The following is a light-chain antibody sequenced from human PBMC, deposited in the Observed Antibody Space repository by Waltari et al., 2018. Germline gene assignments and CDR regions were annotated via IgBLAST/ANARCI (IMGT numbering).Light chain of an antibody. CDR1: QRISSGP. V-gene: IGKV3-20*01. Sequence: VLTQSPGSLSLSPGERSILSCTASQRISSGPLFRYHQKSGQAPRLVIYGAYRRASGIPDRFSGSGSGTDFTLIISRLEPEDSAVYYCQHYDRSPCIFGQGTNIEIK. J-gene: IGKJ2*02. CDR3: QHYDRSPCI. CDR2: GAY.